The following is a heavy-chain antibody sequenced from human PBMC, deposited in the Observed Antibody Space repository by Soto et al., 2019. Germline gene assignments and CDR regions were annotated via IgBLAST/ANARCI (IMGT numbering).Heavy chain of an antibody. D-gene: IGHD2-21*01. CDR3: TIGSWSGEVFDI. J-gene: IGHJ3*02. Sequence: QVQLVQSGAEVKKPGSSVKVSCKDSGGTFSTYSMFWVRQAPGQGLEWMGRIIPMLGVRNYAQRFHDRVTITSDKSTATVHMELSSLRSEDTALYYCTIGSWSGEVFDIWGQGTMVTVSS. CDR2: IIPMLGVR. V-gene: IGHV1-69*02. CDR1: GGTFSTYS.